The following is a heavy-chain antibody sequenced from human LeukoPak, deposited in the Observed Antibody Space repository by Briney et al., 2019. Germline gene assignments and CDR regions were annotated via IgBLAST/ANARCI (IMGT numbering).Heavy chain of an antibody. CDR3: ARDLGDQYYFDY. Sequence: GASVKVSCKASGYTFTGYYMHWVRQAPGQGLEWMGWINPNSGGTNYAQKFQGRVAMTRDTSISTAYMELSRPRSDDTAVYYCARDLGDQYYFDYWGQGTLVTVSS. V-gene: IGHV1-2*02. CDR1: GYTFTGYY. CDR2: INPNSGGT. J-gene: IGHJ4*02. D-gene: IGHD4-17*01.